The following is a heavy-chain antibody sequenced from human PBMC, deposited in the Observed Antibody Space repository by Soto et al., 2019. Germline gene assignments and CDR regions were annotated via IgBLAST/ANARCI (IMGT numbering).Heavy chain of an antibody. V-gene: IGHV4-31*03. CDR3: ATAWQQMVPSDY. D-gene: IGHD2-8*01. J-gene: IGHJ4*02. CDR2: ISHSGST. CDR1: GADINSGGFT. Sequence: SETLSLTCSVSGADINSGGFTWTWIRQHAGKGLEWLGYISHSGSTDYNPSLKSRLSISGDTSKNHFSLTLTSVTAADAAVYYCATAWQQMVPSDYWGQGTLVTVSS.